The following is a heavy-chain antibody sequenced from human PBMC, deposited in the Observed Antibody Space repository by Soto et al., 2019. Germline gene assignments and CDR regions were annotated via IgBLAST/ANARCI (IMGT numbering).Heavy chain of an antibody. Sequence: SETLSLTCAVSGGSISSSNWWSWVRQPPGKGLEWIGEIYHSGSTNYNPSLKSRVTISVDKSKNQFSLKLSSVTAADTAVYYCASLPDYDILTGYWYGMDVWGQGTTVTVSS. D-gene: IGHD3-9*01. CDR1: GGSISSSNW. CDR2: IYHSGST. CDR3: ASLPDYDILTGYWYGMDV. J-gene: IGHJ6*02. V-gene: IGHV4-4*02.